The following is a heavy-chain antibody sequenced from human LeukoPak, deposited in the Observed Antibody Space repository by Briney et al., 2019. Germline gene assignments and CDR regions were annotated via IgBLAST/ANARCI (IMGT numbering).Heavy chain of an antibody. CDR1: GGSFSGYY. D-gene: IGHD2-2*02. Sequence: PSETLSLTCAVYGGSFSGYYWSWIRQPPGKGLEWIGEINHSGGTNYNPSLKSRVTISVDTSKNQFSLKLSSVTAADTAVYYCARFGPGIDIVVVPAATPGWGLDYWGQGTLVTVSS. V-gene: IGHV4-34*01. CDR3: ARFGPGIDIVVVPAATPGWGLDY. J-gene: IGHJ4*02. CDR2: INHSGGT.